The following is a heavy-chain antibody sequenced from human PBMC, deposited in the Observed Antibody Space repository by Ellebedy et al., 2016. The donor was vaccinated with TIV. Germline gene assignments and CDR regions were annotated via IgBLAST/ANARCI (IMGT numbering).Heavy chain of an antibody. Sequence: MPSGTLSLTCTVSGDSISSYYWSWIRQPPGKGLEWIGYFYNSGSTNYNPSLKSRVTISGDTSKNQFSLKLNSVTAADTAVYYSARDPFGRAFDIWGQGTMVTVSS. J-gene: IGHJ3*02. V-gene: IGHV4-59*01. CDR3: ARDPFGRAFDI. CDR2: FYNSGST. CDR1: GDSISSYY. D-gene: IGHD3-3*01.